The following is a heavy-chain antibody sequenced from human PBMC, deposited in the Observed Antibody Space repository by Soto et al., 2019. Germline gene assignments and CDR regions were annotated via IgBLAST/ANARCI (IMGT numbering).Heavy chain of an antibody. J-gene: IGHJ4*02. CDR2: IYSGGTT. CDR3: ARNQPVTTLGY. V-gene: IGHV3-53*02. Sequence: EVQLVETGGGLIQPGGSLRLSCAASGFTVSNNYITWVRQAPGKGLKCVSIIYSGGTTYYADSVRGRFTISRDHSKNTLYLQMNSLRADDTAVYFCARNQPVTTLGYWGQGTLVTVSS. D-gene: IGHD4-17*01. CDR1: GFTVSNNY.